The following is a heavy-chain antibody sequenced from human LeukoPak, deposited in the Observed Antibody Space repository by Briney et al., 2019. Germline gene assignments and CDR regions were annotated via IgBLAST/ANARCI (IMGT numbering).Heavy chain of an antibody. CDR2: IYYSGST. Sequence: SETLSLTCTVSGGSISSGGYYWSWIRQHPGKGLEWIGYIYYSGSTYYNPSLKSRVTISVDTSKNQFSLKLSSVTAADTAVYYCARGSYYYDSSGYWGPNAFDIWGQGTMVTVSS. J-gene: IGHJ3*02. V-gene: IGHV4-31*03. CDR3: ARGSYYYDSSGYWGPNAFDI. D-gene: IGHD3-22*01. CDR1: GGSISSGGYY.